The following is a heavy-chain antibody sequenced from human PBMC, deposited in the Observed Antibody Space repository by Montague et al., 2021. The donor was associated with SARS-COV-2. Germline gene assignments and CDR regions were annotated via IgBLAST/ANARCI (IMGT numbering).Heavy chain of an antibody. J-gene: IGHJ6*03. CDR1: GGSFSGYY. CDR3: ARARQDVVVPALGIGAYYYYSYMDV. Sequence: SETLSLTCAVYGGSFSGYYWSWIRQPPGKGLEWAGEINHSGSTNYNPSLKSRVTISVDTSKNQFSLKLSSVTAADTAVYYCARARQDVVVPALGIGAYYYYSYMDVWGKGTTVTVSS. D-gene: IGHD2-2*01. CDR2: INHSGST. V-gene: IGHV4-34*01.